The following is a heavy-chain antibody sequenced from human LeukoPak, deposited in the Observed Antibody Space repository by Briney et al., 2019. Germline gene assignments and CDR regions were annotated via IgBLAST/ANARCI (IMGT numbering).Heavy chain of an antibody. CDR2: INHSGST. J-gene: IGHJ4*02. CDR3: ARPSGTTPFKRFDY. CDR1: GGSFSGYN. V-gene: IGHV4-34*01. D-gene: IGHD1-7*01. Sequence: SETLSLTCAVYGGSFSGYNWTWIRQPPGKGLEWIGEINHSGSTDYNPSLKSRVTISVDTSKNQFSLKVSSVTAADTAVYCCARPSGTTPFKRFDYWGQGALVTVSS.